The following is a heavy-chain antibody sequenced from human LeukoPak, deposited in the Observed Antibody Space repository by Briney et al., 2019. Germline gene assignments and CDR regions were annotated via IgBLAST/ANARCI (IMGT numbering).Heavy chain of an antibody. CDR2: INPNSGGT. Sequence: GASVKVSCKASGYTFTGYYMHWVRQAPGQGLEWMGWINPNSGGTNYAQKFQGRVTMTRDTSISTAYMELSRLRSDDTAVYYCARNRIAVAGTRWFDPWGQGTLVTVSS. J-gene: IGHJ5*02. CDR3: ARNRIAVAGTRWFDP. CDR1: GYTFTGYY. V-gene: IGHV1-2*02. D-gene: IGHD6-19*01.